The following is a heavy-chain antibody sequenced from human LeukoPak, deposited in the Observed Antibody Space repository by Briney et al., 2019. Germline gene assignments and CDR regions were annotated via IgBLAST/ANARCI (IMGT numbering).Heavy chain of an antibody. Sequence: GGSLRLSCAASGFTFSTXXMSWVRQAPGKGLXXXXXXKQDGSAEVYMDSVKGRFTISRDNAKNSLFLQMNTLRAEDTAVYYCARDPYSSTWSYGMDVWGQGTTVTVSS. CDR1: GFTFSTXX. CDR2: XKQDGSAE. J-gene: IGHJ6*02. D-gene: IGHD6-6*01. V-gene: IGHV3-7*05. CDR3: ARDPYSSTWSYGMDV.